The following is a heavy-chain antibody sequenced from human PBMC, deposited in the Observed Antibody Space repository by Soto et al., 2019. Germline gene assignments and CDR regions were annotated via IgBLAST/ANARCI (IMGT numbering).Heavy chain of an antibody. Sequence: LSLTCTVSGGSISSSSYYWDWIRQPPGKGLEWIGSIYYSGSTYYNPSLKSRVTISVDTSKNQFSLKLNSVTAADTAVYYFARDLWGYCGTDCYPLDVWGQGTTVTVS. J-gene: IGHJ6*02. CDR2: IYYSGST. V-gene: IGHV4-39*07. CDR1: GGSISSSSYY. CDR3: ARDLWGYCGTDCYPLDV. D-gene: IGHD2-21*02.